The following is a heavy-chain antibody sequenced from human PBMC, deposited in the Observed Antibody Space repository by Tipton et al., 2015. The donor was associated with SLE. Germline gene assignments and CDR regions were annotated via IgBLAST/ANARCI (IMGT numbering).Heavy chain of an antibody. J-gene: IGHJ4*02. CDR2: IYYSGST. D-gene: IGHD2-21*01. V-gene: IGHV4-39*07. Sequence: GLVKPSETLSLTCTVSGGSISSSSYYWGWIRQPPGKELEWIGSIYYSGSTYYNPSLKSRVTISVDTSKNQFSLKLSSVTAADTAVYYCARLRVISYYFDYWGQGTLVTVSS. CDR3: ARLRVISYYFDY. CDR1: GGSISSSSYY.